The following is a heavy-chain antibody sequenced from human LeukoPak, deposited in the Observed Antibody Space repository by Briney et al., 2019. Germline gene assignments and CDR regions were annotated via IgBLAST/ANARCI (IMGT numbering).Heavy chain of an antibody. Sequence: ASVKVSCKASGYTFTSYGISWVRQAPGQGLEWMGGIIPIFGTANYAQKFQGRVTITTDESTSTAYMELSSLRSEDTAVYYCASYGGTHYYYSDYWGQGTLVTVSS. CDR3: ASYGGTHYYYSDY. D-gene: IGHD4-23*01. J-gene: IGHJ4*02. CDR2: IIPIFGTA. V-gene: IGHV1-69*05. CDR1: GYTFTSYG.